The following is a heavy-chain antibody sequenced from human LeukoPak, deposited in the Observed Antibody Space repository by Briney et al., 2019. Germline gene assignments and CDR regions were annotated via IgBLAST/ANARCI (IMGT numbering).Heavy chain of an antibody. CDR2: IYHSAST. J-gene: IGHJ4*02. CDR3: ARGSIAVKDY. D-gene: IGHD6-19*01. Sequence: SETLSLTCAVSGGSLSSGGYYWSWIRQPPGKGLEWIGYIYHSASTYYNPSLKSRLTISVDRSKNQFSLKLNSVTAADTALYYCARGSIAVKDYWGQGTLVTVSS. V-gene: IGHV4-30-2*01. CDR1: GGSLSSGGYY.